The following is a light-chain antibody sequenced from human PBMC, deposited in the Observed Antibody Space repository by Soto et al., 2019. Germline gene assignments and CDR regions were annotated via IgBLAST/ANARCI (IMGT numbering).Light chain of an antibody. V-gene: IGKV3-20*01. CDR1: QSVTSNY. J-gene: IGKJ5*01. CDR2: GAS. CDR3: QQYGYSPIT. Sequence: EIAWSQPLGTLSLSEGEGAILSCRASQSVTSNYLAWYQQKPGQAPRLLFFGASIRATGIPDRFSGSGSGTDFTLTISRLEPEDFAVYYCQQYGYSPITFGQGTRLEI.